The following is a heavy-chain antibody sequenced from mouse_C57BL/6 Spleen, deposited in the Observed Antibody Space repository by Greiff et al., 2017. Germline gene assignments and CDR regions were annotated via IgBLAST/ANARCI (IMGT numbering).Heavy chain of an antibody. J-gene: IGHJ2*01. D-gene: IGHD4-1*01. CDR3: ARSDWGPYYFDY. CDR2: IDPEDGET. CDR1: GFNIKDYY. V-gene: IGHV14-2*01. Sequence: EVKLMESGAELVKPGASVKLSCTASGFNIKDYYMHWVKQRTEQGLEWIGRIDPEDGETKYAPKFQGKATITADTSSNTAYLQLSSLTSEDTAVYYCARSDWGPYYFDYWGQGTTLTVSS.